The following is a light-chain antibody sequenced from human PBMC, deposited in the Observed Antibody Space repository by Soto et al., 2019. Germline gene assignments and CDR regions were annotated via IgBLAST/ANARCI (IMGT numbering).Light chain of an antibody. CDR1: QSISPW. V-gene: IGKV1-5*01. CDR2: DAS. J-gene: IGKJ1*01. Sequence: DIQMTQSPSTLSASIGDRVTITCRASQSISPWLAWYQQKPGQAPRLLIYDASNLESGVPSRFSGSGSGTEFTLTISSLQPDDFATYFCQQYNSYSWTFGQGTKVDI. CDR3: QQYNSYSWT.